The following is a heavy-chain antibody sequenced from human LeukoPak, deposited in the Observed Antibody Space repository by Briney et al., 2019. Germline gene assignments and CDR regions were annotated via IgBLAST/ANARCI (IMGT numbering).Heavy chain of an antibody. J-gene: IGHJ4*02. V-gene: IGHV3-7*04. CDR2: IKEDDSEI. D-gene: IGHD3-16*02. CDR3: VKDGRYLDY. CDR1: GFAFGGSW. Sequence: PGGSLRLSCAASGFAFGGSWMSWVRQAPGKGLEWVANIKEDDSEIYYVDSVKGRFTISRDNAKTSVYLQMNSLRAGDTAIYYCVKDGRYLDYWGQGTLVTVS.